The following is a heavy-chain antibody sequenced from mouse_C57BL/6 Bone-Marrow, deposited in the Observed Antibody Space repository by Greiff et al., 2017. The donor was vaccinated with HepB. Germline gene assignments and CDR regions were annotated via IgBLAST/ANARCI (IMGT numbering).Heavy chain of an antibody. V-gene: IGHV5-17*01. D-gene: IGHD1-1*01. CDR3: ARRYGSSSFYAMDY. J-gene: IGHJ4*01. Sequence: EVQVVESGGGLVEPGGSLKLSCAASGFTFSDYGMHWVRQAPEKGLEWVAYISSGSSTIYYADTVKGRFTISRDNAKNTLFLQMTSLRSEDTAMYYCARRYGSSSFYAMDYWGQGTSVTVSS. CDR2: ISSGSSTI. CDR1: GFTFSDYG.